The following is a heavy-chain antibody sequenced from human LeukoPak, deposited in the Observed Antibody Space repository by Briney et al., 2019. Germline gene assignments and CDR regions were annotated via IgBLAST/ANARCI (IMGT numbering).Heavy chain of an antibody. Sequence: GGSLRLSCAASGFTFSSYAMSWVRQAPGKGLEWVSAISGSGGSTYYADSVKGRFTISRDNSKNTLYLQMNSLRAEDTAVYYCAPPRGGSCGPADYWGQGTLVTVSS. J-gene: IGHJ4*02. CDR2: ISGSGGST. V-gene: IGHV3-23*01. D-gene: IGHD2-15*01. CDR3: APPRGGSCGPADY. CDR1: GFTFSSYA.